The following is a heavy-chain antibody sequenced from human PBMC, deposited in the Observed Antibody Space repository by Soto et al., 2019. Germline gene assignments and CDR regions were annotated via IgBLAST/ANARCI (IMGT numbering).Heavy chain of an antibody. D-gene: IGHD2-2*01. V-gene: IGHV3-21*01. Sequence: GGSLRLSCAASGFTFSSYSMNWVRQAPGKGLEWVSSISSSSSYIYYADSVKGRFTISRDNAKNSLYLQMNSLRAEDTAVYYCARERGSTSCCNWFDPWGQGTLVTVSS. CDR2: ISSSSSYI. CDR3: ARERGSTSCCNWFDP. J-gene: IGHJ5*02. CDR1: GFTFSSYS.